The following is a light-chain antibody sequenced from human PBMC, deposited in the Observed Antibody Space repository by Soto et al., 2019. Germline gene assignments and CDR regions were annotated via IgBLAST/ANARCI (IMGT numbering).Light chain of an antibody. V-gene: IGLV1-40*01. CDR2: GNS. J-gene: IGLJ2*01. CDR1: SSNIGAGYD. CDR3: QSYESCLSGSV. Sequence: QPVLTQPPSVSGAPGQRVTISCTGSSSNIGAGYDVHWYQQLPGTAPKLLIYGNSNRPSGVPDRFSGSKSGTSASLAITGLQAEDEADYYCQSYESCLSGSVFGGGTKVTVL.